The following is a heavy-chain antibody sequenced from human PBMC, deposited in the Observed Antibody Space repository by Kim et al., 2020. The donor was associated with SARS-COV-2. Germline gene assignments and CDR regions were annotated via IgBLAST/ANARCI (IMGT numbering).Heavy chain of an antibody. V-gene: IGHV4-4*08. CDR2: IYSSGNT. CDR1: GGSINNYY. D-gene: IGHD2-15*01. Sequence: SETLSLTCKVSGGSINNYYWNWIRQSPGKGLEWIGYIYSSGNTNYNPSLERRVTITVDTSRNQFSLSLTSVTAADTAVYHCARSFCSGGSCYYNRPFDY. CDR3: ARSFCSGGSCYYNRPFDY. J-gene: IGHJ4*01.